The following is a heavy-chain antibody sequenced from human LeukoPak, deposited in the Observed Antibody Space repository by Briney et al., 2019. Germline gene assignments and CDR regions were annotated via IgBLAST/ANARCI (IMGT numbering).Heavy chain of an antibody. J-gene: IGHJ5*02. V-gene: IGHV3-21*01. CDR2: ISSSSSSYI. D-gene: IGHD1-7*01. CDR1: GFTFSSYA. Sequence: GGSLRLSCAASGFTFSSYAMSWVRQAPGKGLEWVSSISSSSSSYIYYADSVKGRFTISRDNAKNSLYLQMNSLRAEDTAVYYCARVFTGTTGSWGVQNWFDPWGQGTLVTVSS. CDR3: ARVFTGTTGSWGVQNWFDP.